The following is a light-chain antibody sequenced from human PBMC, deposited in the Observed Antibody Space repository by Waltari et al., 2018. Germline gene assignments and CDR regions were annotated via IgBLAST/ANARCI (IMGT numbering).Light chain of an antibody. CDR1: QSLTKRY. V-gene: IGKV3-20*01. CDR3: QQYWSSVLYT. CDR2: GAS. Sequence: VLTQSPGTLSLSPGERATLSCRASQSLTKRYLAWYQQKPGQAPRLLIYGASSRAAGIPDTFSGSGSGTDFTLPISRLEPEDFAVYYCQQYWSSVLYTFGQGTKLEIK. J-gene: IGKJ2*01.